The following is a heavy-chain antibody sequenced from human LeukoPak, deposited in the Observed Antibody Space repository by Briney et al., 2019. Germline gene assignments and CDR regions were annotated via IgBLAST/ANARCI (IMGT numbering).Heavy chain of an antibody. CDR1: GYTFISFW. Sequence: GESLKISCKGSGYTFISFWIGWVRQMPGKGPEWLGMIFPDDSDTRYSPSFQGQVTISVDKPLSTAYLHWSSLEASDTAMYYCTRSTRMTNPDYWGQGTQVTVSS. CDR3: TRSTRMTNPDY. CDR2: IFPDDSDT. D-gene: IGHD4-11*01. V-gene: IGHV5-51*01. J-gene: IGHJ4*02.